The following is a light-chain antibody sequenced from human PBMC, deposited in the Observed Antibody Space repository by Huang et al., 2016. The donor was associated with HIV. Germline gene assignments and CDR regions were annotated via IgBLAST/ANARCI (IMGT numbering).Light chain of an antibody. CDR3: QQRSNWPPIT. Sequence: EIVLTQSPTTLSLSPGERATLSCRASQSVNRYLAWYQQKLGQAPRLLIYDASNRATGIPARFSGSGSGTDFTLTISSLEPEDFAVYYCQQRSNWPPITFGQGTRLEIK. J-gene: IGKJ5*01. V-gene: IGKV3-11*01. CDR2: DAS. CDR1: QSVNRY.